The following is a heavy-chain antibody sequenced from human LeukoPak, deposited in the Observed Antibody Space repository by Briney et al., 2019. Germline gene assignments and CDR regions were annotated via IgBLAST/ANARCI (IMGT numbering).Heavy chain of an antibody. J-gene: IGHJ4*02. V-gene: IGHV3-64D*06. CDR2: ISSNGGST. CDR1: GYTFSSYA. CDR3: VKDSDYGDYEMDY. Sequence: GGSLRLSCSASGYTFSSYAMHWVRQAPGKGLEYVSAISSNGGSTYYADSVKGRFTISRDNSKNTLYLQMSSLRAEDTAVYYCVKDSDYGDYEMDYWGQGTLVTVSS. D-gene: IGHD4-17*01.